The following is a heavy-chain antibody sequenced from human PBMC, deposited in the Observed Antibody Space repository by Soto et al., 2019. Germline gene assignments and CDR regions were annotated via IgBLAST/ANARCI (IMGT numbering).Heavy chain of an antibody. J-gene: IGHJ1*01. Sequence: GGSLRLSCAASGFTFSSYAMSWVRQAPGKGLEWVSAISGSGGSTYYADSVKGRFTISSDNSKNTMYLQMNSLSAEDTAVYYCAKAGRVAARPEYFQHWGQGTLVTVSS. CDR1: GFTFSSYA. D-gene: IGHD6-6*01. V-gene: IGHV3-23*01. CDR3: AKAGRVAARPEYFQH. CDR2: ISGSGGST.